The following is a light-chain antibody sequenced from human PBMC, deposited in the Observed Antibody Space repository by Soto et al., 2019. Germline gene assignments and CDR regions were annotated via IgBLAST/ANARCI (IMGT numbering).Light chain of an antibody. CDR3: QQYNTYWT. V-gene: IGKV1-5*01. J-gene: IGKJ1*01. CDR1: QTISSW. CDR2: DAS. Sequence: DIQMTQSPSTLSGSVGDRVTITCRASQTISSWLAWYQQKPGKAPKLLIYDASSLESGVPSRFSGSGSGTKFTLTINSLQPDDLATYYCQQYNTYWTFGQGTKVDIK.